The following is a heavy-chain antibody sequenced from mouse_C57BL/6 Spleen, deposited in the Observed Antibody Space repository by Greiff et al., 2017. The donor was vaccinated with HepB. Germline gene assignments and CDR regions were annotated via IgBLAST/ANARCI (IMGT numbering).Heavy chain of an antibody. Sequence: DVKLQESGPGLAKPSQTLSLTCSVTGYSITSDYWNWIRKFPGNKLEYMGYISYSGSTYYNPSLKSRISITRDTSKNQYYLQLNSVTTEDTATYYCARGYDGYYAWFAYWGQGTLVTVSA. D-gene: IGHD2-3*01. CDR1: GYSITSDY. CDR3: ARGYDGYYAWFAY. CDR2: ISYSGST. V-gene: IGHV3-8*01. J-gene: IGHJ3*01.